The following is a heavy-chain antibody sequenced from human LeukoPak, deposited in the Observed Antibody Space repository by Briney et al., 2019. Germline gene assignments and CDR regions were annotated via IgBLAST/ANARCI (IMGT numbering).Heavy chain of an antibody. CDR2: ISSSSSYI. J-gene: IGHJ6*04. CDR1: GFTFSSYW. CDR3: AELGITMIGGV. D-gene: IGHD3-10*02. Sequence: GGSLRLSCTASGFTFSSYWMSWVRQAPGKGLEWVSSISSSSSYIYYADSVKGRFTISRDNAKNSLYLQMNSLRAEDTAVYYCAELGITMIGGVWGKGTTVTISS. V-gene: IGHV3-21*01.